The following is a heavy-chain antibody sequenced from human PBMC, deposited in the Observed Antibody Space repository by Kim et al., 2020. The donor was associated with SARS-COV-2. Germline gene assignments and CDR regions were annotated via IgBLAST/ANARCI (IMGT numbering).Heavy chain of an antibody. Sequence: SETLSLTCAVSGGSIISYDFYWGYVRQPPGKGLEWIGSVFYSGYVNYNPSLRSRVTISVDKSKNQFSLNLSSMTATDTAVYYCARFGAAAEIWGQGTLVTVSS. V-gene: IGHV4-39*01. CDR1: GGSIISYDFY. CDR2: VFYSGYV. J-gene: IGHJ4*02. D-gene: IGHD6-13*01. CDR3: ARFGAAAEI.